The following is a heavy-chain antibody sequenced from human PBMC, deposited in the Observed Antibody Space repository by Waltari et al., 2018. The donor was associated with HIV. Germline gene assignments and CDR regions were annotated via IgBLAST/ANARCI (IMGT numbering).Heavy chain of an antibody. CDR2: VIPVFGTL. D-gene: IGHD4-17*01. J-gene: IGHJ4*02. CDR1: GGTFTRYS. CDR3: STSRQNNSYASDYGAYLLAS. Sequence: QVQLVQSGAEVKRPGSSVKVSCQASGGTFTRYSASWVRQAPGQGLEWMGGVIPVFGTLNYAQKFKDRLTLIADEAKGTAYMELTNLRSEDTALYYCSTSRQNNSYASDYGAYLLASWGQGTLVTVSS. V-gene: IGHV1-69*12.